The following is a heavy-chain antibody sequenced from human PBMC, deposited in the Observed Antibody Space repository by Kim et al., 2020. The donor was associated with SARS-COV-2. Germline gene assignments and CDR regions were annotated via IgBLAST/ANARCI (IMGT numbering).Heavy chain of an antibody. D-gene: IGHD3-22*01. J-gene: IGHJ3*02. CDR1: GFTFSSYG. V-gene: IGHV3-33*06. CDR2: IWYDGSNK. CDR3: AKGPYYYDSSGYYYDRGDAFDI. Sequence: GGSLRLSCAASGFTFSSYGMHWVRQAPGKGLEWLAVIWYDGSNKYYADSVKGRFTISRDNSKNTLYLQMKSLRAEDTAVYYCAKGPYYYDSSGYYYDRGDAFDIWGQGTMVTVSS.